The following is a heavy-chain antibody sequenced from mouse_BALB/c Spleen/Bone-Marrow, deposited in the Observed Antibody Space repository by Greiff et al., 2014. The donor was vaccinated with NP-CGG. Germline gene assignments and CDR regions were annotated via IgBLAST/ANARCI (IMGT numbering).Heavy chain of an antibody. CDR3: ASHQRYYAMAY. Sequence: EVKLVESGGDLVKPGGSLKLSCAASGFTFSSYGMSWGRQTPDKRLEWVATISSGGSNTYYAHSLQGRFTISRDNANNTLYLQMSSLKSEDTAMYYCASHQRYYAMAYWGQGTSVTVSS. CDR2: ISSGGSNT. CDR1: GFTFSSYG. V-gene: IGHV5-6*01. J-gene: IGHJ4*01.